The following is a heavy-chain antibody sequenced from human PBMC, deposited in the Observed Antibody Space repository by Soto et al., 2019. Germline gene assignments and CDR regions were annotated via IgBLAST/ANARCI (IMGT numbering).Heavy chain of an antibody. CDR2: IYTSGTT. D-gene: IGHD5-12*01. Sequence: SETLSLTCTVSGGSITVYCLNWIRQPARKGLEWFGHIYTSGTTNYNPSFKSRVTMSLDTSQNQFSLRLTSVTAADTAVYYCARDRANSRYDFFRVRIQYYYYGMDVWGQGTTVT. CDR3: ARDRANSRYDFFRVRIQYYYYGMDV. J-gene: IGHJ6*02. CDR1: GGSITVYC. V-gene: IGHV4-4*07.